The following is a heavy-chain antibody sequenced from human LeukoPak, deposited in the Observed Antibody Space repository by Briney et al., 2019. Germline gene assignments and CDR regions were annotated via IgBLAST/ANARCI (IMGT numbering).Heavy chain of an antibody. J-gene: IGHJ5*02. V-gene: IGHV3-23*01. CDR3: AKLWFGEFSWFDP. D-gene: IGHD3-10*01. CDR1: GFTFSSYA. Sequence: GGSLRLSCAASGFTFSSYAMSWVRQAPGKGLEWVSAISGSGVSTYYADSVKGRFTISRDNSKNTLYLQMNSLRAEDTAAYYFAKLWFGEFSWFDPWGQGTLVTVSS. CDR2: ISGSGVST.